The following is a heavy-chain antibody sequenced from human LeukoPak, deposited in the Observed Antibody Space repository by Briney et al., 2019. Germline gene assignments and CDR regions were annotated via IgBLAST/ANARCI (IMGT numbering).Heavy chain of an antibody. CDR2: ISYDGSNK. Sequence: GGSLRLSCAASGFTFSTYSMNWVRQAPGKGLEWVAVISYDGSNKYYADSVKGRFTISRDNSKNTLYLQMNSLRAEDTAVYYCARAQWLVPTSYYYYGMDVWGQGTTVTVSS. J-gene: IGHJ6*02. V-gene: IGHV3-30*03. CDR3: ARAQWLVPTSYYYYGMDV. CDR1: GFTFSTYS. D-gene: IGHD6-19*01.